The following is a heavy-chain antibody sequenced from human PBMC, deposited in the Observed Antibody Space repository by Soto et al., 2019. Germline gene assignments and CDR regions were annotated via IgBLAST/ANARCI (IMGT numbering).Heavy chain of an antibody. V-gene: IGHV3-23*01. CDR3: ARIDKCNSQSSGWANRFDY. CDR1: GFAFNNYA. Sequence: EVQLLESGGGLVQPGGSLRLLCAGSGFAFNNYAMTWVRQAPWKGLEWGSTITNGGMSFYGHTVDGRLTISRANTESTVYLQMNSLRAEDTAVYHCARIDKCNSQSSGWANRFDYWGQGTLVTVSS. D-gene: IGHD6-19*01. CDR2: ITNGGMS. J-gene: IGHJ4*02.